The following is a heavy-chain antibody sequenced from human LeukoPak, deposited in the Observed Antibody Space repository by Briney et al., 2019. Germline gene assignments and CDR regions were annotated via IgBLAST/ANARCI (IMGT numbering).Heavy chain of an antibody. D-gene: IGHD3-3*01. V-gene: IGHV1-46*01. CDR3: ARDRDGVLRFLEWTPPGDY. J-gene: IGHJ4*02. Sequence: GASVKVSCKASGYTFTSYYMHWVRQAPGQGLEWMGIINPSGGSTSYAQKFQGRVTMTRDTSTSTVHMELSSLRSEDTAVYYCARDRDGVLRFLEWTPPGDYWGQGTLVTVSS. CDR2: INPSGGST. CDR1: GYTFTSYY.